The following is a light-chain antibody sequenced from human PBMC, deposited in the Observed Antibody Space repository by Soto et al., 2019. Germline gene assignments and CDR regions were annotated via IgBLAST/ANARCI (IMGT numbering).Light chain of an antibody. CDR1: QDIAHN. Sequence: DIQLTQSPSVLSASVGDRVSISCRASQDIAHNLIWYQQKPGRAPKLLIFEKSTLLDGVPSRFSGSGSGTEFTLTISRLQPEDFATYYCQQYSAHPLPFGGGTRVEIK. CDR3: QQYSAHPLP. V-gene: IGKV1-9*01. CDR2: EKS. J-gene: IGKJ4*01.